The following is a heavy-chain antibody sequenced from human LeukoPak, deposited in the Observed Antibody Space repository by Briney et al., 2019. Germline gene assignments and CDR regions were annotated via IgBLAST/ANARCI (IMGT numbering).Heavy chain of an antibody. CDR2: ISYDGSNK. V-gene: IGHV3-30*18. D-gene: IGHD1-26*01. CDR3: AKDDPTET. J-gene: IGHJ5*02. Sequence: QPGRSLRLSCAASGXTFSSYGMHWVRQAPGKGLEWVAVISYDGSNKYYADSVKGRFTISRDSSKNTLYLQMNSLRAEDTAVYYCAKDDPTETWGQGTLVTVSS. CDR1: GXTFSSYG.